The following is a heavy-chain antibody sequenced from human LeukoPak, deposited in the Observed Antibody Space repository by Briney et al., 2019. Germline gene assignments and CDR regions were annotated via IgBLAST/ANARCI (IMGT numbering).Heavy chain of an antibody. CDR3: AKGDLPLLYGGAFDS. CDR1: GYTFTSYY. V-gene: IGHV1-46*01. J-gene: IGHJ4*02. D-gene: IGHD1-26*01. Sequence: AASVKVSCKASGYTFTSYYMHWVRQAPGQGLEWMGIINPSGGSTRYAQKFQGRVTMTRDMSTSTVYMELSSLRSEDTAVYYCAKGDLPLLYGGAFDSWGQGILVTVSS. CDR2: INPSGGST.